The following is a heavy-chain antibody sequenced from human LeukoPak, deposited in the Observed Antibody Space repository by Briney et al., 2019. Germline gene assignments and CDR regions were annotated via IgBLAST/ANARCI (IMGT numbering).Heavy chain of an antibody. D-gene: IGHD3-22*01. V-gene: IGHV3-23*01. J-gene: IGHJ3*02. CDR3: ARGGYYYDSSGDAFDI. CDR1: GFTFSSYA. CDR2: ISDSGDNT. Sequence: GGSLRLSCAASGFTFSSYAMSWVRQAPGKGLEWVSGISDSGDNTYYADSVKGRFTISRDNSKNTLDLQMNSLRAEDTAVYYCARGGYYYDSSGDAFDIWGQGTMVTVSS.